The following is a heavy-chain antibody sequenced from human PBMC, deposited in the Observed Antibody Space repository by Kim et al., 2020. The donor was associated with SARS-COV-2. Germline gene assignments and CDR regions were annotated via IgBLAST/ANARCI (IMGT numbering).Heavy chain of an antibody. J-gene: IGHJ4*02. CDR3: ARNYDFWSGYEGPFDY. V-gene: IGHV3-30*01. Sequence: SVKGRFTISRDNSKNTLYLQVNSLRAEDTAVYYCARNYDFWSGYEGPFDYWGQETLVTVSS. D-gene: IGHD3-3*01.